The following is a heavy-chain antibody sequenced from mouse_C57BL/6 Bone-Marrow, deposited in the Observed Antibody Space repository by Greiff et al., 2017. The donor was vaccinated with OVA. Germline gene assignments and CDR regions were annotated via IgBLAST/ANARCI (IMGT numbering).Heavy chain of an antibody. D-gene: IGHD2-5*01. CDR3: ARNAYYSNYDYYAMDY. CDR2: IRYDGSN. V-gene: IGHV3-6*01. Sequence: EVHLVESGPGLVKPSQSLSLTCSVTGYSITSGYYWNWIRQFPGNKLEWMGYIRYDGSNNYNPSLKNRISITRDTSKNQFFLKLNSVTTEDTATYYCARNAYYSNYDYYAMDYWGQGTSVTVSS. J-gene: IGHJ4*01. CDR1: GYSITSGYY.